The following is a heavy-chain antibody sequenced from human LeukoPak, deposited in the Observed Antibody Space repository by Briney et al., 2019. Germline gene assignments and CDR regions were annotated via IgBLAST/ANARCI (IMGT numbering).Heavy chain of an antibody. J-gene: IGHJ5*02. CDR3: ATSTGTTEVWFDP. V-gene: IGHV1-2*02. Sequence: GASVKVSCKASGYTFTGYYMHWVRQAPGQGLEWMGWINPNSGGTNYAQKFQGRVTMTRDTSISTAYMELSRLRSDDTAVYYCATSTGTTEVWFDPWGQGTLVTVSS. CDR2: INPNSGGT. D-gene: IGHD1-7*01. CDR1: GYTFTGYY.